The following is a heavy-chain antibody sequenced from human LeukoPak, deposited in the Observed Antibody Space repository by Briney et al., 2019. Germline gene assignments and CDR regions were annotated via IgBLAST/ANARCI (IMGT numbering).Heavy chain of an antibody. D-gene: IGHD2-15*01. Sequence: GGSLRLSCAASGFTFSSYGMHWVRQAPGKGLEWVAFIRYDGSNKYYADSVKGRFTISRDNSKNTLYLQMNSLRAEDTAVYYCARTSVAATSWFDPWGQGTLVTVSS. CDR2: IRYDGSNK. V-gene: IGHV3-30*02. CDR3: ARTSVAATSWFDP. J-gene: IGHJ5*02. CDR1: GFTFSSYG.